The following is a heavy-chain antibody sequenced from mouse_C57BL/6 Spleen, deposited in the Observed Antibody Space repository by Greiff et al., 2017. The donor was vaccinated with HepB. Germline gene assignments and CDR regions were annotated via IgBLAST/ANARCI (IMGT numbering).Heavy chain of an antibody. V-gene: IGHV1-15*01. Sequence: QVQLQQSGAELVRPGASVTLSCKASGYTFTDYEMHWVKQTPVHGLEWIGAIDPETGGTAYNQKFKGKAILTADKSSSTAYMELRSLTSEDSAVYYCTRDHYDYWYFDVWGTGTTVTVSS. J-gene: IGHJ1*03. D-gene: IGHD2-4*01. CDR1: GYTFTDYE. CDR2: IDPETGGT. CDR3: TRDHYDYWYFDV.